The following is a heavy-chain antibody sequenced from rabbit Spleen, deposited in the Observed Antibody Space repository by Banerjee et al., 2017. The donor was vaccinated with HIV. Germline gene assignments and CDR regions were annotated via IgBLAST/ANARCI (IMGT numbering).Heavy chain of an antibody. V-gene: IGHV1S7*01. CDR2: IYTGRGGT. J-gene: IGHJ6*01. Sequence: EESGGDLVKPGASLTLSCKASGFDFNTYGVSWVRQAPGKGLEWIGAIYTGRGGTDYAKWVNGRFTISSDNAQYTVNLQMNSLTAADTATHFCVRYYIFYGMDLWGQGTLVTVS. D-gene: IGHD4-1*01. CDR3: VRYYIFYGMDL. CDR1: GFDFNTYG.